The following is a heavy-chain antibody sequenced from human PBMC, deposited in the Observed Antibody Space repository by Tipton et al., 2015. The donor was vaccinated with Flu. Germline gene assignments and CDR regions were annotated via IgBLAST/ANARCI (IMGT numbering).Heavy chain of an antibody. V-gene: IGHV3-23*01. Sequence: SLRLSCAASGFTFSSYAMSWVRQAPGKGLEWVSGISGSGVISFYADSVKGRFTISRDNSKNTLYLQMFSLRVEDTALYHCARGSGSGTFLIFDYWGQGTLVTVSS. CDR2: ISGSGVIS. CDR3: ARGSGSGTFLIFDY. D-gene: IGHD3-10*01. J-gene: IGHJ4*02. CDR1: GFTFSSYA.